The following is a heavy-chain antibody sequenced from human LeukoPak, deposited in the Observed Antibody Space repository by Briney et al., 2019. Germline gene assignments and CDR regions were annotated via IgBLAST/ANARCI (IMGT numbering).Heavy chain of an antibody. CDR1: GGSFSGYY. CDR3: ARTRGYSYGDYFDY. D-gene: IGHD5-18*01. J-gene: IGHJ4*02. Sequence: SGTLSLTCAVYGGSFSGYYWSWIRQPPGKGLEWIGEINHSGSTNYNPSLKSRVTISVDTSKNQFSLKLSSVTAADTAVYYCARTRGYSYGDYFDYWGQGTLVTVSS. V-gene: IGHV4-34*01. CDR2: INHSGST.